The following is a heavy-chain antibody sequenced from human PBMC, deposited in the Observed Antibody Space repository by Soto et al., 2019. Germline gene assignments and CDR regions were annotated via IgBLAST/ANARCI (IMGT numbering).Heavy chain of an antibody. CDR1: GGSISSSSYY. CDR2: IYYGGST. CDR3: ARLVFYCSGLSLYGYYYYAPDV. D-gene: IGHD2-15*01. Sequence: SETLSLTCTVSGGSISSSSYYWGWIRQPPGKGLEWIGSIYYGGSTYHSPSLKSRVTISVDTAKNQFSLKLSSVTAADTAVYYCARLVFYCSGLSLYGYYYYAPDVPAQRTTVTAS. V-gene: IGHV4-39*01. J-gene: IGHJ6*02.